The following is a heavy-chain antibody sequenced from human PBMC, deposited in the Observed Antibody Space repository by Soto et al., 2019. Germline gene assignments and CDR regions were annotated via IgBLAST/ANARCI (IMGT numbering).Heavy chain of an antibody. J-gene: IGHJ4*02. V-gene: IGHV3-11*06. CDR1: GFTFSDYY. CDR2: ISSSSSYT. Sequence: PGGSLRLSCAASGFTFSDYYMSWIRQAPGKGLEWVSYISSSSSYTNYADSVKGRFTISRDNAKNSLYLQMNSLRAEDTAVYYCARGRIAVAGTHYWGQGTLVTVSS. CDR3: ARGRIAVAGTHY. D-gene: IGHD6-19*01.